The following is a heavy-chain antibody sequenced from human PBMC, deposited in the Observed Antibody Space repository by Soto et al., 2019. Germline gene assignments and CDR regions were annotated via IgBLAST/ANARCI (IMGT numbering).Heavy chain of an antibody. V-gene: IGHV3-7*02. D-gene: IGHD2-15*01. J-gene: IGHJ4*02. CDR1: GFTFSSYW. CDR3: ARLRYSDY. Sequence: EVQLVESGGALVQPGGSLRLSCAASGFTFSSYWMTWVRQAPGKGLEWVANIKEDGSEKNYVDSVKGRFTISRDNAKKLLYLQMTSLRAEDTAVYYCARLRYSDYWGQGALVTVSS. CDR2: IKEDGSEK.